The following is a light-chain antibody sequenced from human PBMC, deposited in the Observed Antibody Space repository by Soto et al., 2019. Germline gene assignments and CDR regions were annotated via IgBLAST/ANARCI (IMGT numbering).Light chain of an antibody. V-gene: IGLV2-14*01. CDR1: SSDVGGYNY. J-gene: IGLJ1*01. CDR2: DVT. CDR3: TSYTSSDSYV. Sequence: QSALTQPASVSGSPGQSITISCTGTSSDVGGYNYVSWYQQHPGKAPKLLIYDVTNRPSGVSNRFSASKSGNTASLTISGLQADDEAGYYCTSYTSSDSYVFGTGTKVTVL.